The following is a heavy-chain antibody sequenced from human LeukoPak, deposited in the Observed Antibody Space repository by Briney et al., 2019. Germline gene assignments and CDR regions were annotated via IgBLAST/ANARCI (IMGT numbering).Heavy chain of an antibody. Sequence: ASVKVSCKASGYTFTSYGISWVRQAPGQGLEWMGWISAYNGNTNYAPKLQGRVTMTTDTSTSTAYMELRSLRSDDTAVYYCARECDSSGYYYFDYWGQGTLVTVSS. J-gene: IGHJ4*02. CDR3: ARECDSSGYYYFDY. D-gene: IGHD3-22*01. CDR2: ISAYNGNT. CDR1: GYTFTSYG. V-gene: IGHV1-18*01.